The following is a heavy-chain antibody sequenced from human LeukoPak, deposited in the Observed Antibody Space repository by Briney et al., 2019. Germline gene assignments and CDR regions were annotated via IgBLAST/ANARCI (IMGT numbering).Heavy chain of an antibody. J-gene: IGHJ6*02. CDR3: ARGPVVRGVISYYYYGSDV. D-gene: IGHD3-10*01. Sequence: PGGSLRLSCAASGFTFSNYWMHWVRQAPGKGLVWVSRIFSDGSSTTYADSVKGRFTISRDNAKDTLFLQMNSLRAEDTAVYYCARGPVVRGVISYYYYGSDVWGQGTTVTVSS. CDR1: GFTFSNYW. V-gene: IGHV3-74*01. CDR2: IFSDGSST.